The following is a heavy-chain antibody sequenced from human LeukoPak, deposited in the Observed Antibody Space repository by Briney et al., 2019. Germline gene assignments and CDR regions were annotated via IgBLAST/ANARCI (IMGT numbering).Heavy chain of an antibody. CDR2: INPSGGST. D-gene: IGHD3-22*01. CDR1: GYMFTSYY. Sequence: ASAKVSCKASGYMFTSYYMHWVRQAPGQGLEWMGIINPSGGSTSYAQKFQGRVTMTRDMSTSTVYMELSSLRSEDTAVYYCARGIGYYYDSSGYPTGRWGQGTLVTVSS. V-gene: IGHV1-46*01. CDR3: ARGIGYYYDSSGYPTGR. J-gene: IGHJ4*02.